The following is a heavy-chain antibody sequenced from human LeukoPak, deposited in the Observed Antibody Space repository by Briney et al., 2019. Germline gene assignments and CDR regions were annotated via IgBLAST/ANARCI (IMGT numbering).Heavy chain of an antibody. CDR2: IIPIFGTA. J-gene: IGHJ4*02. Sequence: SVKVSCKASGCTFSSYAISWVRQAPGQGLEWMGGIIPIFGTANYAQKFQGRVTITADESTSTAYMELSSLRSEDTAVYYCARLDSSGYYYGEDYFDYWGQGTLVTVSS. D-gene: IGHD3-22*01. CDR3: ARLDSSGYYYGEDYFDY. V-gene: IGHV1-69*01. CDR1: GCTFSSYA.